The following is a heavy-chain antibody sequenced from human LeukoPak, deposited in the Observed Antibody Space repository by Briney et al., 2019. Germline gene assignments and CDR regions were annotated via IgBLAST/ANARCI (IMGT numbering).Heavy chain of an antibody. Sequence: GGSQRLSCAASGLTIRNYGMHWVRQAPGKGLEWVASIRTDGGEKYHADSVQGRFTISRDNAKNSLYLQMNSLRAEDTAVYYCARDGVGATFDYWGQGTLVTVSS. CDR1: GLTIRNYG. D-gene: IGHD1-26*01. CDR2: IRTDGGEK. CDR3: ARDGVGATFDY. V-gene: IGHV3-30*02. J-gene: IGHJ4*02.